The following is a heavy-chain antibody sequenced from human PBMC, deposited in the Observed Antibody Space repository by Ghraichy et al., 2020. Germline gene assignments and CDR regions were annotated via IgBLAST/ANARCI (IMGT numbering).Heavy chain of an antibody. CDR3: ARAELGYCSGGSCYTPFDY. CDR2: INHSGST. V-gene: IGHV4-34*01. CDR1: GGSFSGYY. J-gene: IGHJ4*02. D-gene: IGHD2-15*01. Sequence: SETLSLTCAVYGGSFSGYYWSWIRQPPGKGLEWIGEINHSGSTNYNPSLKSRVTISVDTSKNQFSLKLSSVTAADTAVYYCARAELGYCSGGSCYTPFDYWGQGTLVTVSS.